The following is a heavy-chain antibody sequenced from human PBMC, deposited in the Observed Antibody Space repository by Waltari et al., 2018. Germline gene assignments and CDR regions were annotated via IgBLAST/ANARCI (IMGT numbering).Heavy chain of an antibody. D-gene: IGHD2-15*01. CDR1: GYSLTESA. CDR3: TRDRVGYCSGGTCYSRWFDP. Sequence: QVQLVQSGAEVKKPGASVKVSCRVSGYSLTESALHWVRQAPGKGLEWLGGLEPEYGEAVDEQEFQGRGTMTEDTSKDTAYMELSSLTYEDTAVYYCTRDRVGYCSGGTCYSRWFDPWGQGTLVTVSS. CDR2: LEPEYGEA. V-gene: IGHV1-24*01. J-gene: IGHJ5*02.